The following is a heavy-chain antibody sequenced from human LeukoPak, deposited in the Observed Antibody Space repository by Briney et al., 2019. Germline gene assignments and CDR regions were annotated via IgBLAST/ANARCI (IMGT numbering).Heavy chain of an antibody. V-gene: IGHV3-23*01. J-gene: IGHJ4*02. Sequence: GGSLRLSCAASGFTFSSYGMSWVRQAPGKGLEWVSAISGSGGSTYYADSVKGRFTISRDNSKNTLYLQMNSLRAEDTAVYYCARGSDTAMVLFYYFDYWGQGTLVTVSS. CDR1: GFTFSSYG. D-gene: IGHD5-18*01. CDR2: ISGSGGST. CDR3: ARGSDTAMVLFYYFDY.